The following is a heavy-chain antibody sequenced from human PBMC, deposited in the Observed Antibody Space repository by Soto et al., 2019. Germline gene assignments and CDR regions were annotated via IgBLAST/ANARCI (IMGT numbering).Heavy chain of an antibody. CDR1: GHTFTSYG. V-gene: IGHV1-18*04. Sequence: GASVKVSCKASGHTFTSYGISGLRLPRGQGLEWMGWISAYNGNTNYAQKLQGRVIMTTDTSTSTAYMELKSVSSDHTAVYSCASVRAYSSSWPFDYWGQGTLGTVSS. D-gene: IGHD6-13*01. CDR3: ASVRAYSSSWPFDY. J-gene: IGHJ4*02. CDR2: ISAYNGNT.